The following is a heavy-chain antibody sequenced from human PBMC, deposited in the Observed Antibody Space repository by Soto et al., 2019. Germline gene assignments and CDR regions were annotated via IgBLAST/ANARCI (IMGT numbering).Heavy chain of an antibody. CDR3: VRGRSYSVYDF. CDR2: ISAYNGNT. Sequence: AAVKVSCNASGYTFTSYGISWVRQAPGQGLEWMGWISAYNGNTNHAQKLQGRVTMTTDTSTSTAYMELRSLRSDDTAVFYCVRGRSYSVYDFWGPGTLVTVSS. V-gene: IGHV1-18*04. D-gene: IGHD5-12*01. CDR1: GYTFTSYG. J-gene: IGHJ4*02.